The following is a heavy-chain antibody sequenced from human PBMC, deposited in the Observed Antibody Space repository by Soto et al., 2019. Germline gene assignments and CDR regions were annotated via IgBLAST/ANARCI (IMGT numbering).Heavy chain of an antibody. CDR2: ISNGDETT. CDR1: GFIFTDYS. V-gene: IGHV3-11*01. D-gene: IGHD5-12*01. Sequence: GWSLRLSCAASGFIFTDYSMTWIRQAPGKGLEWVSYISNGDETTQYADSVKGRFTVSRDNAKKVLFLQMSSLRVDDTAVYYCPGEPKRRDGYNFAGWGRGALFTFTS. CDR3: PGEPKRRDGYNFAG. J-gene: IGHJ4*02.